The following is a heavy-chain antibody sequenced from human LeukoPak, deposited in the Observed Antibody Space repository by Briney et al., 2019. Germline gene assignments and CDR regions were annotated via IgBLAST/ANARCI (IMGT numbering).Heavy chain of an antibody. Sequence: PSETLSLTCTVSGGSISSGANYYNWIRQHPGKGLEWIGYIYYTGITSYNPSLKSRDTMSVDTSMNQLSLKLTSLTAADTAVYYCAASSGVTLGRFWGQGTLVTVSS. D-gene: IGHD3-16*01. CDR3: AASSGVTLGRF. J-gene: IGHJ4*02. CDR2: IYYTGIT. CDR1: GGSISSGANY. V-gene: IGHV4-31*03.